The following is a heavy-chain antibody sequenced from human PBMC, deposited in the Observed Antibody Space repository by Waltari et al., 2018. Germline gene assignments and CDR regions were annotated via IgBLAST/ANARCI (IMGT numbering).Heavy chain of an antibody. V-gene: IGHV4-34*01. D-gene: IGHD3-3*01. CDR2: INHSGST. CDR3: ARGPFWSGYYSIDY. CDR1: GGSFSGYY. Sequence: QVQLQQWGAGLLKPSETLSLTCAVYGGSFSGYYWSWIRQPPGKGREWIGEINHSGSTNYNPSLKSRVTISVDTSKNQFSLKLSSVTAADTAVYYCARGPFWSGYYSIDYWGQGTLVTVSS. J-gene: IGHJ4*02.